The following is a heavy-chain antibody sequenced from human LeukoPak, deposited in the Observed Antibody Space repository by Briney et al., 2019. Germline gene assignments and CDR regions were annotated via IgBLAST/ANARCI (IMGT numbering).Heavy chain of an antibody. CDR2: ISAYNGNT. CDR1: GYTFTSYG. V-gene: IGHV1-18*01. Sequence: ASVKVSCKASGYTFTSYGISWVRQAPGQGLEWMGRISAYNGNTNYAQKLQGRVTMTTDTSTSTAYMELRSLRSDDTAVYYCARDHYYDSSASGDAFDIWGQGTMVTVSS. D-gene: IGHD3-22*01. J-gene: IGHJ3*02. CDR3: ARDHYYDSSASGDAFDI.